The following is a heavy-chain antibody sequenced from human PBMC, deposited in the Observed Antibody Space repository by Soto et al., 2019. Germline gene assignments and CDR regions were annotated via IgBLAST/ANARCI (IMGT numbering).Heavy chain of an antibody. CDR3: AREDSIVIPAVSDF. D-gene: IGHD2-2*01. CDR1: GFAFSNYG. CDR2: ISRSDYT. Sequence: GGSLRLSCTVSGFAFSNYGINWVRQAPGKGLEWVSSISRSDYTYYSDSVKGRFTISRDNAKNSVSLQMNTLRVEDTAVYYCAREDSIVIPAVSDFWGQGTLVTVSS. J-gene: IGHJ4*02. V-gene: IGHV3-21*01.